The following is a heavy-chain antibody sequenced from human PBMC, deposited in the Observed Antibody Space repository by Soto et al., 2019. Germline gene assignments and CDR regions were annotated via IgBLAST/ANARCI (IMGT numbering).Heavy chain of an antibody. CDR1: GFTFSSYG. V-gene: IGHV3-30*18. J-gene: IGHJ4*02. Sequence: QVQLVESGGGVVQPGRSLRLSCAASGFTFSSYGMHWVRQAPGKGLEWVAVISYDGSNKYYADSVQGRFTISRDNSKNTLYLQMNGLRAEDTAVYYCAKELGGRGVVSASYYFDYWVQGTLVTVSS. CDR2: ISYDGSNK. CDR3: AKELGGRGVVSASYYFDY. D-gene: IGHD2-21*02.